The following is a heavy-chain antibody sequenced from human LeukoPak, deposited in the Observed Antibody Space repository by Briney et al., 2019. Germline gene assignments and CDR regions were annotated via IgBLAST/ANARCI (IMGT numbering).Heavy chain of an antibody. J-gene: IGHJ6*03. CDR3: ARDMNYMDV. Sequence: SETLSLTCTVSGGSISSYYWSWIRQPPRKGLEWIGYIYYSGSTNYNPSLKSRVTISVDTSKNQFSLKLSSVTAADTAVYYCARDMNYMDVWGKGTTVTVSS. V-gene: IGHV4-59*01. D-gene: IGHD3-16*01. CDR1: GGSISSYY. CDR2: IYYSGST.